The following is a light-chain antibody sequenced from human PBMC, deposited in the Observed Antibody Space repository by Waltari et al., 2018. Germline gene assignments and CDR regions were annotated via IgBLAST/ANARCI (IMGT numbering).Light chain of an antibody. Sequence: EVVMTQSPAALSVSPGERVTLSCKASQNIDNKLAWYQQKPGQSPRLLIYGASTRATGVPARFSGSGSGTEFTLTISSLQSEDCAVFYCQQYNRWPPLTFGGGTKVEIK. CDR1: QNIDNK. CDR3: QQYNRWPPLT. J-gene: IGKJ4*01. V-gene: IGKV3-15*01. CDR2: GAS.